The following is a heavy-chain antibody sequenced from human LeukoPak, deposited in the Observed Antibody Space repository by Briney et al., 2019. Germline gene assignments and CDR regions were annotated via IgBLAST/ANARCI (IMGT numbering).Heavy chain of an antibody. CDR3: ARVRYYYDSSGYHNFDY. J-gene: IGHJ4*02. D-gene: IGHD3-22*01. CDR2: IKQDGSEK. Sequence: GGSLRLSCTASGFTFGDYAMSWIRQAPGKGLEWVANIKQDGSEKYYVDSVKGRFTISRDNAKNSLYLQMNSLRAEDTAVYYCARVRYYYDSSGYHNFDYWGQGTLVTVSS. CDR1: GFTFGDYA. V-gene: IGHV3-7*01.